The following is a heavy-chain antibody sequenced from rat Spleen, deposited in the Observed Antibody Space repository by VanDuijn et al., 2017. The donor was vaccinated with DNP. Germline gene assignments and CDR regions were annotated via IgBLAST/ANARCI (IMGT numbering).Heavy chain of an antibody. J-gene: IGHJ3*01. D-gene: IGHD1-1*01. V-gene: IGHV5-22*01. CDR2: ITYEGGST. CDR3: ARPMDHNSGGFAY. Sequence: EVQLVESGGDLVQPGRSLKLSCAASGFTFSDYYMTWVRQAPTKGLEWVAYITYEGGSTYYRDSVKGRFTISRDNAKSTLHLQMNSLRSEDMATYYCARPMDHNSGGFAYWGQGTMVTVSS. CDR1: GFTFSDYY.